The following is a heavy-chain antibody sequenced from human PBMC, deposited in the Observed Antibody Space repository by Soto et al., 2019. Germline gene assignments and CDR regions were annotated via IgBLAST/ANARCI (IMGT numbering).Heavy chain of an antibody. CDR2: IRAQNGNT. CDR1: GYTFTTYG. Sequence: QVQLVQSGAEVKKPGASVKVACKASGYTFTTYGISWVRQAPGQGLEWMGWIRAQNGNTNYAQKMQDRVTMPTDTSTSTAYMELRRLRSDDTAVYYCARDRGSSGWYSFDYWGQGTLVTVSS. CDR3: ARDRGSSGWYSFDY. V-gene: IGHV1-18*01. D-gene: IGHD6-19*01. J-gene: IGHJ4*02.